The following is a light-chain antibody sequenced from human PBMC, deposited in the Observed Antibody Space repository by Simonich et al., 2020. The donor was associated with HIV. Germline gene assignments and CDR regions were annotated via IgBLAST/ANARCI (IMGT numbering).Light chain of an antibody. Sequence: DIVMTQSPDSLAVSLGERATINCKSSQSVLYSPNNKNFLAWYQQKPGQPPKLLIYWASTRESGVPDRFSGSGSGTDFTLTISSLQAEDVALYYCQQYYAPPLTFGGGTRVEIK. CDR2: WAS. J-gene: IGKJ4*01. CDR3: QQYYAPPLT. CDR1: QSVLYSPNNKNF. V-gene: IGKV4-1*01.